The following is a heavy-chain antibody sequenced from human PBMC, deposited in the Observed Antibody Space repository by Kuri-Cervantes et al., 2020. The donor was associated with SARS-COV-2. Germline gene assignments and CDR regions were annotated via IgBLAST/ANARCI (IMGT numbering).Heavy chain of an antibody. D-gene: IGHD3-3*01. CDR1: GFTFSSYA. J-gene: IGHJ2*01. CDR3: ARGNDFWSGRDWYFDL. Sequence: GESLKISCAASGFTFSSYAMHWVRQAPDKGLEWVAVISYDGSNKYYADSVKGRFTISRDNSKNTLYLQMNSPRAEDTAVYYCARGNDFWSGRDWYFDLWGRGTLVTVSS. CDR2: ISYDGSNK. V-gene: IGHV3-30-3*01.